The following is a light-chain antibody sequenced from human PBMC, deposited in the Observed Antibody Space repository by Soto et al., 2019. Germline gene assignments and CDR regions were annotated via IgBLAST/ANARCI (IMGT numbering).Light chain of an antibody. Sequence: QSVLTQPASVSGSPGQSITISCTGVTSDVGNYKIVSWYQQHPGKAPKLIIYDASQRPSGVSSRFSGSKSGNTASLTISGLQAEDEADYYCCSYADSSTFVVFGGGTQLTV. CDR1: TSDVGNYKI. J-gene: IGLJ2*01. CDR3: CSYADSSTFVV. CDR2: DAS. V-gene: IGLV2-23*01.